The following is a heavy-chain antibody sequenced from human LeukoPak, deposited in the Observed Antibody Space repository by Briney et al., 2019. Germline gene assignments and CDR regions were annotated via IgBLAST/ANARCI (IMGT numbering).Heavy chain of an antibody. V-gene: IGHV4-34*01. CDR2: INHSGST. CDR3: AKAGDYDSSGYYPAPLDY. Sequence: KASETLSLTCAVYGGSFSGYYWSWIRQPPGKGLEWIGEINHSGSTNYNPSLKSRVTISVDTSKNQFSLKLSSVTAADTAVYYCAKAGDYDSSGYYPAPLDYWGQGTLVTVSS. CDR1: GGSFSGYY. J-gene: IGHJ4*02. D-gene: IGHD3-22*01.